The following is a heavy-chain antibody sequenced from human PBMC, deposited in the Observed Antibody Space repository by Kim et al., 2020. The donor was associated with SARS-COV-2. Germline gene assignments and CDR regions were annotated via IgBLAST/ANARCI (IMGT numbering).Heavy chain of an antibody. CDR3: ASRYCTGGVCSILAYYYY. J-gene: IGHJ6*03. CDR2: ISSSSTI. CDR1: GFTFSSYS. V-gene: IGHV3-48*02. D-gene: IGHD2-8*02. Sequence: GGSLRLSCAASGFTFSSYSMNWVRQAPGKGLEWVSYISSSSTIYYADSVKGRFTISTDNAKNSLYLQMNSLRDEDTAVYYCASRYCTGGVCSILAYYYY.